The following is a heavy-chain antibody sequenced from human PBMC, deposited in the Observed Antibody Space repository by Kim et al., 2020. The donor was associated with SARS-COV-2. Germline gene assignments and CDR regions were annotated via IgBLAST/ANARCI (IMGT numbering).Heavy chain of an antibody. V-gene: IGHV3-74*01. D-gene: IGHD6-19*01. CDR1: GFTFSSYW. J-gene: IGHJ6*02. CDR2: INSDGSST. Sequence: GGSLRLSCAASGFTFSSYWMHWVRQAPGKGLVWVSRINSDGSSTSYADSVKGRFTISRDNAKNTLYLQMNSLRAEDTAVYYCARAGKYSSGWDLWLWYYYYGMDVWGQGTTVTVSS. CDR3: ARAGKYSSGWDLWLWYYYYGMDV.